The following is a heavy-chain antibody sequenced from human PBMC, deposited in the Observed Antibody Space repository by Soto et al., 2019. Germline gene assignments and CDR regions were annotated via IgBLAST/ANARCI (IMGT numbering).Heavy chain of an antibody. J-gene: IGHJ5*02. D-gene: IGHD1-7*01. CDR3: AREKSDLELFNWLDP. CDR2: IDPRDSYT. Sequence: LGESLKISCEASGYSFTTYWISWVRQMPRKGLEWMGAIDPRDSYTKYSPSFQGHVTISVDKSISTAYLQWNSLKASDTAIYYCAREKSDLELFNWLDPWGQGTLVTVSS. CDR1: GYSFTTYW. V-gene: IGHV5-10-1*01.